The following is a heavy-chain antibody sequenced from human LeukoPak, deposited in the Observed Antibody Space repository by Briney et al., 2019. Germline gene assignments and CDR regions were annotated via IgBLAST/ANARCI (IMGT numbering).Heavy chain of an antibody. V-gene: IGHV1-2*02. D-gene: IGHD5-24*01. CDR3: ARGKKEMATTKGYYYYYMDV. CDR2: INPNSGGT. J-gene: IGHJ6*03. Sequence: ASVKVSCKASGYTFTGYYMHWVRQAPGQGLEWMGWINPNSGGTNYAQKFQGRVTMTRDTSISTAYMELSRLRSDDMAVYYCARGKKEMATTKGYYYYYMDVWGKGTTVTVSS. CDR1: GYTFTGYY.